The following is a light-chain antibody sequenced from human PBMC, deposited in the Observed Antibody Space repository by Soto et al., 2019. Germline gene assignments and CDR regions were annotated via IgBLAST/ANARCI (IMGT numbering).Light chain of an antibody. V-gene: IGLV2-23*01. CDR2: EDT. CDR1: SSDVGSYNL. J-gene: IGLJ3*02. CDR3: CSYAGRSTWV. Sequence: QSVLTQPASVSGSPGQSITISCTGTSSDVGSYNLVSWYQQHPGKAPKLMIFEDTKRPSGVSNRFSGSKSGNTASLTISGLQAEDEADYYCCSYAGRSTWVFGGGTKLTVL.